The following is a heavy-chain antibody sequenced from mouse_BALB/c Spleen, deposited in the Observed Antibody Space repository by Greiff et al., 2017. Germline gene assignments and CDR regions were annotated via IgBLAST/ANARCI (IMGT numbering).Heavy chain of an antibody. D-gene: IGHD1-1*01. CDR3: HYYGSSYYAMDY. J-gene: IGHJ4*01. V-gene: IGHV1-63*02. CDR1: GYTFTNYW. CDR2: IYPGGGYT. Sequence: QVQLQQSGAELVRPGTSVKISCKASGYTFTNYWLGWVKQRPGHGLEWIGDIYPGGGYTNYNEKFKGKATLTADTSSSTAYMQLSSLTSEDSAVYFCHYYGSSYYAMDYWGQGTSVTVSS.